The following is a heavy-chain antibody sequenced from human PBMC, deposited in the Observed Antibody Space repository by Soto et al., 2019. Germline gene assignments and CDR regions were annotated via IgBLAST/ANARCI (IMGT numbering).Heavy chain of an antibody. Sequence: GGSLRLSCAASGFTFSSYAMHWVRQAPGKGLEWVAVISYDGSNKYYADSVKGRFTISRDNSKNTLYLQMNSLRAEDTAVYYCARDKYLFGVVIVHYYYYGMDVWGQGTTVTVSS. D-gene: IGHD3-3*01. CDR1: GFTFSSYA. CDR2: ISYDGSNK. J-gene: IGHJ6*02. CDR3: ARDKYLFGVVIVHYYYYGMDV. V-gene: IGHV3-30-3*01.